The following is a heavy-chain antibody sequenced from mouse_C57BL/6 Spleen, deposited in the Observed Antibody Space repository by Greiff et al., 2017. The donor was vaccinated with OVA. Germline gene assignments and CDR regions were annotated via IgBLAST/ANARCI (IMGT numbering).Heavy chain of an antibody. J-gene: IGHJ4*01. V-gene: IGHV6-6*01. CDR1: GFTFSDAW. CDR3: TRRTTVVASIYYYAMDY. CDR2: IRNKANNHAT. Sequence: DVMLVESGGGLAQPGGSMKLSCAASGFTFSDAWMDWVRQSPEKGLEWVAEIRNKANNHATYYAESVKGRFTISRDDSKSSVYLQMNSLRAEDTGIYYCTRRTTVVASIYYYAMDYWGQGTSVTVSS. D-gene: IGHD1-1*01.